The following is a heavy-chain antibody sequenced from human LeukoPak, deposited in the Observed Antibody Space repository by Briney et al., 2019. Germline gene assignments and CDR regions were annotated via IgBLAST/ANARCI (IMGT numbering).Heavy chain of an antibody. V-gene: IGHV3-30-3*01. CDR2: ISYDGSNK. Sequence: PGRSLRLSCAASGFTFSSYAMHWVRQAPGKGLEWVAVISYDGSNKYYADSVKGRFTISRDNSKNTLYLQMNSLRAEDTAVYYCARVASSGWSGNDYWGQGTLVTVYS. CDR1: GFTFSSYA. D-gene: IGHD6-19*01. J-gene: IGHJ4*02. CDR3: ARVASSGWSGNDY.